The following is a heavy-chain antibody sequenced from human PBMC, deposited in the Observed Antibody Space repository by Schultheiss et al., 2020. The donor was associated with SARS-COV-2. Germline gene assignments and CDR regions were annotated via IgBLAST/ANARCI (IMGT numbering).Heavy chain of an antibody. CDR1: GFTFRGYNTYA. Sequence: GESLKISCAASGFTFRGYNTYAMSWVRQAPGKGLEWVSGITDSGGSTYYADSVKGRFTISRDNSRNTLYLQMNNLRADDTAVYYCARVIPQAGGWFDPWGQGTLVTVSS. CDR3: ARVIPQAGGWFDP. D-gene: IGHD2-21*01. CDR2: ITDSGGST. V-gene: IGHV3-23*01. J-gene: IGHJ5*02.